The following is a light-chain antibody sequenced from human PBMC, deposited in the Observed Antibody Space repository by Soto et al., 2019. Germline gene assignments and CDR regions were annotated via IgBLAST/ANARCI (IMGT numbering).Light chain of an antibody. Sequence: EMVLTQSPGTLSLSPGEIATLSCRASQSVRSSYLAWYQQKPGQASRLLIYGASRTAIRIPDRFSGSGSGTDCTLTLSRLEPEDFAVYYCQQYGSSPPCTFGQGTTLESK. CDR3: QQYGSSPPCT. CDR2: GAS. J-gene: IGKJ2*02. V-gene: IGKV3-20*01. CDR1: QSVRSSY.